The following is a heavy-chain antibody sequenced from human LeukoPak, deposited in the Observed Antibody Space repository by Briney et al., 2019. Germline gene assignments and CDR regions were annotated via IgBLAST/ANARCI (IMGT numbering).Heavy chain of an antibody. Sequence: PGGSLRLSCAASGFTFSSYEMNWVRQAPGKGLEWISYISGSGSTIYYADSVKGRFTISRDNARSSLYLQLNSLRAEDTAVYYCARDPRGGGRYYANYYYYMDVWGKGTTVTVSS. CDR3: ARDPRGGGRYYANYYYYMDV. V-gene: IGHV3-48*03. CDR1: GFTFSSYE. D-gene: IGHD1-26*01. CDR2: ISGSGSTI. J-gene: IGHJ6*03.